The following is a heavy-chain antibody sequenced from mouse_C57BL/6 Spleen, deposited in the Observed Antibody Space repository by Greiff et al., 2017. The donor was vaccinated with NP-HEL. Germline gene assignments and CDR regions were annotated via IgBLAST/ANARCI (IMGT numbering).Heavy chain of an antibody. J-gene: IGHJ4*01. CDR1: GYTFTSYW. D-gene: IGHD3-2*02. V-gene: IGHV1-69*01. Sequence: QVQLKQPGAELVMPGASVKLSCKASGYTFTSYWMHWVKQRPGQGLEWIGEIDPSDSYTNYNQKFKGKSTLTVDKSSSTAYMQLSSLTSEDSAVYYCARRQLRLPGYAMDYWGQGTSVTVSS. CDR2: IDPSDSYT. CDR3: ARRQLRLPGYAMDY.